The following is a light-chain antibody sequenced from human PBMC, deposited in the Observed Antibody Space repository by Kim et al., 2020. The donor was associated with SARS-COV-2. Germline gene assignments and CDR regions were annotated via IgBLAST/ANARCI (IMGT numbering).Light chain of an antibody. Sequence: ASPGQTASITCSGDKLGDKYACWYQQKPGQSPVMVIYQNNKRPSWIPERFSGSNSVNAATLTISGTQAVDEADYYCHAWDSSTAVFGGGTQLTVL. V-gene: IGLV3-1*01. CDR1: KLGDKY. J-gene: IGLJ2*01. CDR2: QNN. CDR3: HAWDSSTAV.